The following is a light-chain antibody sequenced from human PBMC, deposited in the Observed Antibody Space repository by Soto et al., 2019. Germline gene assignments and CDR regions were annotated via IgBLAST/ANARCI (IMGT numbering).Light chain of an antibody. CDR1: QSLRSTY. CDR2: GSY. J-gene: IGKJ2*01. V-gene: IGKV3-20*01. Sequence: VLTQSPGTLSLSPGERATLSCRANQSLRSTYVAWYQQTPGQAHRLLIYGSYMRATGIPDRFIGSGSETDFTLIISRLEPEDFAVYYCQQYSSSPPYPFGQGTKLEIK. CDR3: QQYSSSPPYP.